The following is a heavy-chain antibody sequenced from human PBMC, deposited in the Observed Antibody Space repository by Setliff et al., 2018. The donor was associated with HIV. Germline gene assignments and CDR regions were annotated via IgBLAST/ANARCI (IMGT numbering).Heavy chain of an antibody. CDR2: ITWDGGTT. CDR1: GFRFDDYT. V-gene: IGHV3-43*01. D-gene: IGHD3-22*01. Sequence: GGSLRLSCAASGFRFDDYTMHWVRQAPGKGLEWVSLITWDGGTTHYAESVKGRFTISRDNNGNSLSLEMNSLRTEDTALYYCVRSTSYLDSRGYQGYYFDHWGQGTPVTVSS. CDR3: VRSTSYLDSRGYQGYYFDH. J-gene: IGHJ4*02.